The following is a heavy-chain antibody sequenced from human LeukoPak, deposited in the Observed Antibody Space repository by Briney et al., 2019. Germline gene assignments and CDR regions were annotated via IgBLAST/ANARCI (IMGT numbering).Heavy chain of an antibody. CDR1: GYTFTSYA. Sequence: ASVKVSCKASGYTFTSYAMHWVRQAPGQRLEWMGWINAGNGNTKYSQKFQGRVTITRDTSASTAYMELSSLRSEDTAVYYCARDLGEMATIMRGGIFAFDYWGQGTLVTVSS. J-gene: IGHJ4*02. V-gene: IGHV1-3*01. D-gene: IGHD5-24*01. CDR3: ARDLGEMATIMRGGIFAFDY. CDR2: INAGNGNT.